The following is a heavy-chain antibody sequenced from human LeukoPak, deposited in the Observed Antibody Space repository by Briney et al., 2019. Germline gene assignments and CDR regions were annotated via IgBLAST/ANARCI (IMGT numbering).Heavy chain of an antibody. CDR2: IKRKSDGGTT. Sequence: GGSLRLSCEASGFTFTKFWMSWVRQAPGKGLEWVGRIKRKSDGGTTDYAAPVKGRFTISRDDSKNTLYLQMNSLKTEDTAVYYCTSGAMLVSWGQGTLVTVSS. V-gene: IGHV3-15*01. CDR1: GFTFTKFW. CDR3: TSGAMLVS. D-gene: IGHD3-22*01. J-gene: IGHJ5*02.